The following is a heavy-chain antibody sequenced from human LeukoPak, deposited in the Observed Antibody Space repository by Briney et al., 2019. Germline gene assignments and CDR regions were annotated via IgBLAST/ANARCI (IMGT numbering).Heavy chain of an antibody. V-gene: IGHV3-23*01. CDR3: AREWGGWQQLAINWFDP. J-gene: IGHJ5*02. CDR1: GFTFSSYA. D-gene: IGHD6-13*01. Sequence: GGSLRLSCAASGFTFSSYAMSWVRQAPGKGLEWVSAISGSGGSTYYADSVKGRFTISRDNSKNTLYLQMNSLRAEDTAVYYCAREWGGWQQLAINWFDPWGQGTLVTVSS. CDR2: ISGSGGST.